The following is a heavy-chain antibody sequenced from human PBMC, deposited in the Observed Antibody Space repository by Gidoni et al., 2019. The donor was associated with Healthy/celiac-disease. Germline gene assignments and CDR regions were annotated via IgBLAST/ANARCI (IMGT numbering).Heavy chain of an antibody. Sequence: QVQLVQSGAEVKKPGASVKVSCKVSGYPLTELSMHWVRQAPGKGLEWLGGFDPEDGETIYAQKFQGRVTMTEDTSTDTAYMELSSLRSEDTAVYYCATGKRDTAMAYRPNYFDYWGQGTLVTVSS. D-gene: IGHD5-18*01. V-gene: IGHV1-24*01. CDR3: ATGKRDTAMAYRPNYFDY. J-gene: IGHJ4*02. CDR1: GYPLTELS. CDR2: FDPEDGET.